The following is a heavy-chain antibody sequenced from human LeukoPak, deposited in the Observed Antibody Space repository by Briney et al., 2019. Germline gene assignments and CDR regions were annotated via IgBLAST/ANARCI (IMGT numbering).Heavy chain of an antibody. V-gene: IGHV4-39*01. CDR2: ICYSGST. CDR1: GGSISSSSYY. J-gene: IGHJ5*02. CDR3: ARHLLVPRRSKYNWFDP. D-gene: IGHD2-8*01. Sequence: SETLSLTCTVSGGSISSSSYYWGWIRQPPGKGLEWIGSICYSGSTYYNPSLKSRVTISVDTSKNQFSLKLSSVTAADTAVYYCARHLLVPRRSKYNWFDPWGQGTLVTVPS.